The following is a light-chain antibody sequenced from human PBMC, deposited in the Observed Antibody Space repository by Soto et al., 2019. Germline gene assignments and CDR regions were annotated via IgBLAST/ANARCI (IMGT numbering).Light chain of an antibody. V-gene: IGLV4-60*03. Sequence: QLVLTQSSSASASLGSSVKLTCTLSSGHSSYIIAWHQQQPGKAPRYLMKLEGSGSYNKGSGVPDRFSGSSSGADRYLTICNLQSEDEADYYGETWDSITWMFGGGTQLTVL. J-gene: IGLJ3*02. CDR3: ETWDSITWM. CDR1: SGHSSYI. CDR2: LEGSGSY.